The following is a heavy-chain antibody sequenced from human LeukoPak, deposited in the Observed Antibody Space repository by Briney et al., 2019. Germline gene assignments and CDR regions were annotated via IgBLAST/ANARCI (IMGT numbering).Heavy chain of an antibody. Sequence: GGSLRLSCAASRFSFSSYAMSWVRQAPGKGLEWVSTLSGRGSSTYYADSVKGRFTISRDNAKNSLYLQMNSLRAEDTAVYYCARDIKGYDFWSGPSGDYWGQGTLVTVSS. CDR1: RFSFSSYA. D-gene: IGHD3-3*01. J-gene: IGHJ4*02. CDR3: ARDIKGYDFWSGPSGDY. CDR2: LSGRGSST. V-gene: IGHV3-23*01.